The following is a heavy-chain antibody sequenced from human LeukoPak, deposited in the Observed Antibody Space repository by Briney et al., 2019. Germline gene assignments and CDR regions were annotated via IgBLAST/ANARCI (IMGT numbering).Heavy chain of an antibody. CDR1: GFTVSNNY. Sequence: GGSLRLSCAASGFTVSNNYMSWVRQAPGKGLEWVSVIYSGGNTYYADSVKGRFTISRDNSKNTLYLQMNSLRAADTAVYYCARDGIAAHYYYYMDVWGKGTTVTVSS. D-gene: IGHD6-6*01. CDR3: ARDGIAAHYYYYMDV. CDR2: IYSGGNT. V-gene: IGHV3-53*01. J-gene: IGHJ6*03.